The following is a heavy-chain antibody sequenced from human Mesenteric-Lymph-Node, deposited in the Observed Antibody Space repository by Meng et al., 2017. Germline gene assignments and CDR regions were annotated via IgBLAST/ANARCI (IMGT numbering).Heavy chain of an antibody. D-gene: IGHD3-22*01. V-gene: IGHV1-24*01. CDR1: GYTLTELS. Sequence: CGVGGKGAGSSGMVSGQVSGYTLTELSMHWVRQAPGKGLEWMVGFDHEAGETIYEQKSQGRGTRTEDTSTDTDYMELSSLRSEDTAVYYCATAAPGDYYDSSGYYQFDYWGQGTLVTVSS. J-gene: IGHJ4*02. CDR3: ATAAPGDYYDSSGYYQFDY. CDR2: FDHEAGET.